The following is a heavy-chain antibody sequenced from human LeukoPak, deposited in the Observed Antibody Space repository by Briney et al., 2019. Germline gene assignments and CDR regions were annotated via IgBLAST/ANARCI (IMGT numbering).Heavy chain of an antibody. D-gene: IGHD6-13*01. J-gene: IGHJ4*02. CDR2: ISGDGGST. CDR1: GFTFDDYA. V-gene: IGHV3-43*02. CDR3: AKPGIAAAGEYYFDY. Sequence: GGSLRLSCAASGFTFDDYAMHWVRQAPGKGLEWVSLISGDGGSTYYADSVKGRFTISRDNSKNSLYLQMNSLRAEDTAVYYCAKPGIAAAGEYYFDYWGQGTLVTVSS.